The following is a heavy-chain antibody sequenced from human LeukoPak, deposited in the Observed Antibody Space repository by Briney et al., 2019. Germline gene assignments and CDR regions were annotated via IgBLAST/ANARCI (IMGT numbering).Heavy chain of an antibody. Sequence: SETLSLTCSVSGGSISNYDCSWIRQPPGKGLEWIAYIYHSGSTKYNPSLRSRVTISVDTSKNQVSLKMRFVTAADTAVYYCAVSDNEYFHHWGQGALVTVSS. CDR2: IYHSGST. J-gene: IGHJ1*01. CDR1: GGSISNYD. V-gene: IGHV4-59*08. CDR3: AVSDNEYFHH. D-gene: IGHD3-9*01.